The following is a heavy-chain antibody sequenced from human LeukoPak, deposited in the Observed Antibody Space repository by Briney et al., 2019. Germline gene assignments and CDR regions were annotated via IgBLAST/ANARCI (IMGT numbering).Heavy chain of an antibody. CDR1: GLTVSKNY. D-gene: IGHD3-10*01. CDR3: ASSPFTGRSIDY. CDR2: IYSGGST. J-gene: IGHJ4*02. V-gene: IGHV3-53*01. Sequence: GGSLRLSCAASGLTVSKNYMSWVRQAPGKGLESVSVIYSGGSTYYADSVRGRFTISRDNSKNTLYLQMNSLRVEDTAVYYCASSPFTGRSIDYWGQGTLVTVSS.